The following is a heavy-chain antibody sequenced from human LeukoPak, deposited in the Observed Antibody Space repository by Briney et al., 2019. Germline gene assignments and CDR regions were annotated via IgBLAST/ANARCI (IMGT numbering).Heavy chain of an antibody. CDR2: IKEDGSEK. Sequence: GGSLRLSCAASGFTFSSYGMHWVRQAPGKGLEWVANIKEDGSEKFYVDSVKGRFTISRDNAKNSLYLQMNSLRVEDTAVYYCARDLGQYYDTSDNWFDPWGQGTLVTVSS. J-gene: IGHJ5*02. CDR1: GFTFSSYG. V-gene: IGHV3-7*01. CDR3: ARDLGQYYDTSDNWFDP. D-gene: IGHD3-22*01.